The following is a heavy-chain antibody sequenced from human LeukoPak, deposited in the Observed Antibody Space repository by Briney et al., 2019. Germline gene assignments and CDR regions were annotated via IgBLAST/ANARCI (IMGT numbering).Heavy chain of an antibody. J-gene: IGHJ4*02. CDR1: GFTFSSYA. CDR3: AKDRVLGFGSFDY. CDR2: ISGSGGST. V-gene: IGHV3-23*01. D-gene: IGHD3-10*01. Sequence: GGSLRLSCAASGFTFSSYAMSLVRQAPGKGLEWVSAISGSGGSTYYADSVKGRFTISRDNSKNTLYLQMNSLRAEDTAVYYCAKDRVLGFGSFDYWGQGTLVTVSS.